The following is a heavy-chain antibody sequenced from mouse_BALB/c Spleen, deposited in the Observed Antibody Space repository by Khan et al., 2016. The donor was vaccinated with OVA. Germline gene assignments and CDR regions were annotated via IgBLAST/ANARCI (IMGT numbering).Heavy chain of an antibody. CDR3: ARNREPDYFDY. Sequence: QVQLKESGPGLVAPSQSLSITCTVSGFSLTSHGVHWVRQPPGKGLEWLGVIWAGGSTNYNSALMSSLSISKDSSKSQVFLKMNSLQTDDTAMYYCARNREPDYFDYWGQGTTLTVSS. V-gene: IGHV2-9*02. J-gene: IGHJ2*01. CDR1: GFSLTSHG. CDR2: IWAGGST.